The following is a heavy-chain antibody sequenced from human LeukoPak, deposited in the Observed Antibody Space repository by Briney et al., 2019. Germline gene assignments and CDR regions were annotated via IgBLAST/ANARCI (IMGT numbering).Heavy chain of an antibody. CDR3: ARMVGTTSY. CDR1: GFTFTDYY. V-gene: IGHV1-2*02. D-gene: IGHD4/OR15-4a*01. Sequence: ASVKVSCKASGFTFTDYYMHWVRQAPGQGLEWMGWINPNSGGTNYAQKFQGRVTMTRDTFISTAYMELSRLRSDDTAVYYCARMVGTTSYWGQGTLVTVSS. CDR2: INPNSGGT. J-gene: IGHJ4*02.